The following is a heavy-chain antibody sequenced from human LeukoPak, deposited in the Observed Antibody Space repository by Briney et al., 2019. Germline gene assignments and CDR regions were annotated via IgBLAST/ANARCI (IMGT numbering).Heavy chain of an antibody. CDR2: IYTSGST. D-gene: IGHD3-3*01. Sequence: PSETLSLTCAVYGGSFSGYYWSWIRQPAGKGLEWIGRIYTSGSTNYNPSLKSRVTISVDTSKNQFSLKLSSVTAADTAVYYCARDLDDWYFDLWGRGTLVTVSS. J-gene: IGHJ2*01. CDR3: ARDLDDWYFDL. V-gene: IGHV4-4*07. CDR1: GGSFSGYY.